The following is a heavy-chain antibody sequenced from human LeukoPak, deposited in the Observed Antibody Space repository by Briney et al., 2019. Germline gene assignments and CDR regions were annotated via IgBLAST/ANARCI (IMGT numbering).Heavy chain of an antibody. CDR1: GFTFSNAW. J-gene: IGHJ5*02. Sequence: GGSLRLSCAASGFTFSNAWMSWVRQAPGKGLEWVGRIKSKTDGGTTDYAAPVKGRFTISRDDSKNTLYLQMNSLKTEDTAVYYCTTEPGYCSGGSFYGGVKWFDPWGQGTLVTVSS. CDR2: IKSKTDGGTT. D-gene: IGHD2-15*01. V-gene: IGHV3-15*01. CDR3: TTEPGYCSGGSFYGGVKWFDP.